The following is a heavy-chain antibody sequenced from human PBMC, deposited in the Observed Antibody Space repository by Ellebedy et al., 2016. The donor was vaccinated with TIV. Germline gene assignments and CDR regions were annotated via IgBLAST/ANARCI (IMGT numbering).Heavy chain of an antibody. CDR3: ASHGGMNYYYGMDV. CDR1: GGSISSYY. D-gene: IGHD3-16*01. Sequence: MPSETLFLTCTVSGGSISSYYWSWIRQPPGKGLEWIGYIYYIWGTKYSPSLKSRVALSVDTSKNQFSLRLRSVTAADTAVYYCASHGGMNYYYGMDVWGQGTTVTVSS. J-gene: IGHJ6*02. CDR2: IYYIWGT. V-gene: IGHV4-59*08.